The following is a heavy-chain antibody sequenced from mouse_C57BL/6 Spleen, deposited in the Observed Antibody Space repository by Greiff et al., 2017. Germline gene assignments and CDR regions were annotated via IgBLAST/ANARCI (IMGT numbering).Heavy chain of an antibody. CDR1: GYTFTDYN. D-gene: IGHD1-1*01. Sequence: VQLQQSGPELVKPGASVKMSCKASGYTFTDYNMHWVKQSHGKSLEWIGYINPNNGGTSYNQKVKGKATLTVNKSSSTAYMVLRSLTSEDSAVYYWARCITTVLDYWGQGTSLTVSS. J-gene: IGHJ2*02. CDR2: INPNNGGT. V-gene: IGHV1-22*01. CDR3: ARCITTVLDY.